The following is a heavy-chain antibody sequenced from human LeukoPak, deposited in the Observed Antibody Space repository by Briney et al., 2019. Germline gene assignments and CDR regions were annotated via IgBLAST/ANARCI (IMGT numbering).Heavy chain of an antibody. CDR3: ARGRFTISD. V-gene: IGHV4-34*01. D-gene: IGHD3-9*01. J-gene: IGHJ4*02. CDR1: GGSFSGYY. Sequence: SETLSLTCAVYGGSFSGYYWSWIRQPPGKGLEWIGEINHSGSTNYNPSLKSRVTLSVDTSKNQFSLKLSSVTAADTAVYYCARGRFTISDWGQGTLVTVSS. CDR2: INHSGST.